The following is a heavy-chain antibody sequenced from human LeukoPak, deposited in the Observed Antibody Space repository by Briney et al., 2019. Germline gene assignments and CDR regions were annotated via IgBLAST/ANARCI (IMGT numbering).Heavy chain of an antibody. V-gene: IGHV4-61*01. CDR1: GGSVSSGSYY. D-gene: IGHD5-12*01. J-gene: IGHJ6*02. CDR2: IYYSGST. CDR3: ARDPRGYSGYDWVYYGMDV. Sequence: SSETLSLTCTVSGGSVSSGSYYWSWIRQPPGKGLEWIGYIYYSGSTNYNPSLKSRVTISVDTSKNQFSLKLSSVTAADTAVYYCARDPRGYSGYDWVYYGMDVWGQGTTVTVSS.